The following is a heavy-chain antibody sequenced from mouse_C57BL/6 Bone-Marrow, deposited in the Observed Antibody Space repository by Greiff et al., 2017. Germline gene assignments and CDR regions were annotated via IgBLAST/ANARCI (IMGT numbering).Heavy chain of an antibody. V-gene: IGHV14-4*01. D-gene: IGHD2-5*01. CDR3: SPPYSNYGWFAY. CDR2: IDPENGDT. J-gene: IGHJ3*01. Sequence: EVQLQQSGAELVRPGASVKLSCTASGFNIKDDYMHWVKQRPEQGLEWIGWIDPENGDTEYASKFQGKATITADTSSNTAYLQLSSLTSEDTAVYYCSPPYSNYGWFAYWGQGTLVTVSA. CDR1: GFNIKDDY.